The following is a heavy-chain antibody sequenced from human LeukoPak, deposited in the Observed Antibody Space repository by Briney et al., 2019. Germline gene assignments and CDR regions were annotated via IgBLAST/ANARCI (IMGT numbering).Heavy chain of an antibody. Sequence: SETLSLTCAVSGGSISSGGYYWSWIRQHPGKGLEWIGYIYYSGSTYYNPSLKSRVTISVDTSKNQFSLKLSSVTAADTAVCYCARDAAGYFDWLPSYYFDYWGQGTLVTVSS. CDR3: ARDAAGYFDWLPSYYFDY. D-gene: IGHD3-9*01. CDR1: GGSISSGGYY. CDR2: IYYSGST. V-gene: IGHV4-31*11. J-gene: IGHJ4*02.